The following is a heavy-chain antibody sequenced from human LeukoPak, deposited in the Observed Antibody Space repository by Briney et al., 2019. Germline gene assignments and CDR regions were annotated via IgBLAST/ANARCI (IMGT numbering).Heavy chain of an antibody. V-gene: IGHV4-59*12. D-gene: IGHD4-17*01. CDR3: ARDDYDAVFDY. CDR1: GGSISSYD. J-gene: IGHJ4*02. Sequence: PSETLSLTLTVSGGSISSYDWSWIRQPPGKGLEWIGYIYYSGSPNYNPSLKSRVTISVDPSKNQFSLKLSSVTAADTAVYYCARDDYDAVFDYWGQGTLVTVSS. CDR2: IYYSGSP.